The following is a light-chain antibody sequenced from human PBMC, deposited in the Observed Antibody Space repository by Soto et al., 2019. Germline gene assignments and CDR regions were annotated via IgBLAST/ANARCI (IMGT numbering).Light chain of an antibody. CDR3: QQYGSSPWT. Sequence: EIVSTQSPGTLSLSPGERATLSCRASQSVSSSYLAWYQQKPGQAPRLLIYGASSRATGLPDRFSGSGSGTDFTLTISRLEPEDLAVYYCQQYGSSPWTFGQGTKVESK. V-gene: IGKV3-20*01. CDR1: QSVSSSY. J-gene: IGKJ1*01. CDR2: GAS.